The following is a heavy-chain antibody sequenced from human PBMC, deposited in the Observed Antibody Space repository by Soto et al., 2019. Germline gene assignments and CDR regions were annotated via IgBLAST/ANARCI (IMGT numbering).Heavy chain of an antibody. J-gene: IGHJ4*02. D-gene: IGHD5-12*01. Sequence: ASVKVSCKASGGTFSSYTISWVRQAPGQGLEWMGRIIPILGIANYAQKFQGRVAITADKSTSTAYMELSSLRSEDTAVYYCAREGEWLRLFDYWGQGTLVTVSS. CDR2: IIPILGIA. CDR3: AREGEWLRLFDY. V-gene: IGHV1-69*04. CDR1: GGTFSSYT.